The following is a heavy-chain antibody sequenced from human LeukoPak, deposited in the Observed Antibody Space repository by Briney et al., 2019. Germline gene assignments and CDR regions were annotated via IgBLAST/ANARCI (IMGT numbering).Heavy chain of an antibody. Sequence: SETLSLTCTVSGGSISSYYWSWIRQPPGKGLEWIGYIYYSGSTNYNPSLKSRVTISVDTSKNQFSLKLSSVTAADTAVYYCARHRMPIAAADTIFDYWGQGTLVTVSS. CDR2: IYYSGST. D-gene: IGHD6-13*01. CDR3: ARHRMPIAAADTIFDY. V-gene: IGHV4-59*08. CDR1: GGSISSYY. J-gene: IGHJ4*02.